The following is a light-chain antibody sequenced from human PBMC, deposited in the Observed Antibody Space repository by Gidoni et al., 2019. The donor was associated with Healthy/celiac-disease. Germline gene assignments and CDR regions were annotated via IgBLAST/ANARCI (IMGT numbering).Light chain of an antibody. J-gene: IGKJ1*01. V-gene: IGKV3-20*01. CDR3: QHYGSSPRT. CDR2: GAS. CDR1: QSVSSSY. Sequence: EIVLTQSPGTLSLSPGERATLSCRASQSVSSSYLAWYQQKPGQAPRLLIYGASSRATGIPDFTLTISRLEPEDFAVYYCQHYGSSPRTFGQGTKVEIK.